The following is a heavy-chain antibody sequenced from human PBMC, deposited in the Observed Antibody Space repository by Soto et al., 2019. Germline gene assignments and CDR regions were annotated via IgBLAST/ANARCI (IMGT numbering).Heavy chain of an antibody. V-gene: IGHV1-3*01. CDR1: GYTFTSYA. D-gene: IGHD1-26*01. Sequence: ASVKVSCKASGYTFTSYAMHWVRQAPGQRLEWMGWINAGNGNTKYSQKFQGRVTITRDTSASTAYMELSGLRSEDTAVYYCARDKDRLQLGGNYYYMLDVWGQGTTVTVSS. CDR2: INAGNGNT. J-gene: IGHJ6*02. CDR3: ARDKDRLQLGGNYYYMLDV.